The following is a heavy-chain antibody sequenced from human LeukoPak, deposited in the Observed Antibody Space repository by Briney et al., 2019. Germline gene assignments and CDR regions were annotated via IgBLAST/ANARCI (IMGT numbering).Heavy chain of an antibody. Sequence: EGSLRLSCAASGFTFSDYSLNWVRQAPGKGLEWVSCISGDSRYIYYADSLKGRSTISRDNAQNSLYLHMNNLRAEDTAVYYCARGPFSSSWSEFDYWGQGTLVTVSS. D-gene: IGHD6-13*01. V-gene: IGHV3-21*06. CDR2: ISGDSRYI. CDR3: ARGPFSSSWSEFDY. CDR1: GFTFSDYS. J-gene: IGHJ4*02.